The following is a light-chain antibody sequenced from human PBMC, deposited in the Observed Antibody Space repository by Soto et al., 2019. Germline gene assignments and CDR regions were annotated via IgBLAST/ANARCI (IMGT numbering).Light chain of an antibody. J-gene: IGKJ4*01. CDR1: QSVGSW. V-gene: IGKV1-5*01. CDR2: DAS. Sequence: DIQMTQSPSTLSASVGDRVTISCRASQSVGSWLAWYQQKPGKAPKFLIYDASTLESGVPSRFSGNGSGTEFTLTISSLQPDDFATYYCQQYDNYPLTFGGGTKVEI. CDR3: QQYDNYPLT.